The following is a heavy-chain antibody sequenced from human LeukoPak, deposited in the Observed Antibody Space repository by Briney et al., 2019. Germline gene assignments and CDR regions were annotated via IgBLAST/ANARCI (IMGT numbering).Heavy chain of an antibody. CDR2: IWNDGRNK. J-gene: IGHJ4*02. CDR1: GLTVSSNG. CDR3: SKAAAMVIRSMYYFDF. D-gene: IGHD5-18*01. V-gene: IGHV3-33*06. Sequence: PGPCLSPSCAATGLTVSSNGMRWVSQAPAQRQERVAGIWNDGRNKYYADSAKGRFTISRDNSKNTLYLEMNSLRAEDTAVYYGSKAAAMVIRSMYYFDFEGQGTLVSVSS.